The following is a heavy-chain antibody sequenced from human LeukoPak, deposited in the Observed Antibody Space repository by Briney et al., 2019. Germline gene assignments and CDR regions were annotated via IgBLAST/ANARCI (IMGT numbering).Heavy chain of an antibody. V-gene: IGHV4-39*01. CDR2: IYYSGST. CDR1: GGSISSSSYY. D-gene: IGHD2-15*01. Sequence: PSETLSLTCTVSGGSISSSSYYWGWIRQPPGKGLEWIGSIYYSGSTHYNPSLKSRVTISVDTSKNQFSLKLSSVTAADTAVYYCARQIGYCSGGSCNTNWFDPWGQGTLVTVSS. CDR3: ARQIGYCSGGSCNTNWFDP. J-gene: IGHJ5*02.